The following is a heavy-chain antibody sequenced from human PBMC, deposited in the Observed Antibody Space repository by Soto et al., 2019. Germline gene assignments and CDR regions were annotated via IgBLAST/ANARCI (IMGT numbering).Heavy chain of an antibody. CDR2: IKEDGSQK. Sequence: PGGSLRLSCAASGSAFSREWISWVRQAPGMGLEWVANIKEDGSQKSYADSVKGRFTISRDIAKHSVYLQMNSLRAEDTAVYYCARDLPNGYFDYWGQGALVTVSS. V-gene: IGHV3-7*01. CDR3: ARDLPNGYFDY. CDR1: GSAFSREW. J-gene: IGHJ4*02.